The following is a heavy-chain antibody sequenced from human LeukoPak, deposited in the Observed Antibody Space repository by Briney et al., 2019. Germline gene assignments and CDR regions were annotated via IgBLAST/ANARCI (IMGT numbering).Heavy chain of an antibody. Sequence: ASVKVSCKASGYTFTSYDINWVRQATGQGLEWMGRMNPNSGNTGYAQKFQGRVTITRNTSISTAYMELSSLRSEDTAVYYCARGCGSSSACGYWGQGTLVTVSS. CDR3: ARGCGSSSACGY. CDR2: MNPNSGNT. V-gene: IGHV1-8*03. D-gene: IGHD6-6*01. J-gene: IGHJ4*02. CDR1: GYTFTSYD.